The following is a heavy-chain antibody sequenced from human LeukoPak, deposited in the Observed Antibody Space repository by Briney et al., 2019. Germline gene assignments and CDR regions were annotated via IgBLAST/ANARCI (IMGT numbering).Heavy chain of an antibody. CDR2: ISYDGSKQ. CDR1: GFNFRDFD. D-gene: IGHD3-22*01. Sequence: GGSLRLSCAASGFNFRDFDMHWVRQAPGKGLEWVAVISYDGSKQYYADSVKGRFTLSRDESKNIVYMQMNSLRSEDTAVYYCAREPNYSSGRPMDYWGQGTLVTVSS. V-gene: IGHV3-30-3*01. J-gene: IGHJ4*02. CDR3: AREPNYSSGRPMDY.